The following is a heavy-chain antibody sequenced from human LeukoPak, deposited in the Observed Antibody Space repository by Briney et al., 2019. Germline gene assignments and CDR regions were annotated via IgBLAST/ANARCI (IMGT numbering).Heavy chain of an antibody. V-gene: IGHV3-48*03. CDR2: ISSSGSTI. D-gene: IGHD6-13*01. J-gene: IGHJ4*02. CDR3: AREAADDLLFDY. CDR1: GFTFSSYE. Sequence: PGGSLRLSCAASGFTFSSYEMSWVRQAPGKGLEWVSYISSSGSTIYYADSVKGRFTISRDNAKNSLYLQMNSLRAEDTAVYYCAREAADDLLFDYWGQGTLVTVSS.